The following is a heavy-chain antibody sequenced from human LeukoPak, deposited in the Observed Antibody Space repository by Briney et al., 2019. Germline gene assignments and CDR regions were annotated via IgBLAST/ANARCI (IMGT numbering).Heavy chain of an antibody. V-gene: IGHV3-23*01. CDR3: AKSRFGDPNGFDP. CDR2: ISGSGGNT. J-gene: IGHJ5*02. D-gene: IGHD3-10*01. CDR1: GFTFSTYA. Sequence: GGSLRLSCAASGFTFSTYAMSWVRQAPAKGLEWVSAISGSGGNTYYADSVKGRFTISGDNSKNTLYLQMNSLRLEDTALYYCAKSRFGDPNGFDPWGQGTLVTVSS.